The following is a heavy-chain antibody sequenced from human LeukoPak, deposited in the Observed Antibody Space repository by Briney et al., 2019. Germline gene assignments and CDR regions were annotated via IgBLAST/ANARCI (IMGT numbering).Heavy chain of an antibody. Sequence: PGGSLRLSCAASGFTFSSYSMNWVRQAPGKGLEWVSCISSSSSYIYYADSVKGRFTISRDNAKNSLYLQMNSLRAEDTAVYYCARGAYSGYGSETGVNYFDYWGQGTLVTVSS. CDR2: ISSSSSYI. CDR1: GFTFSSYS. CDR3: ARGAYSGYGSETGVNYFDY. D-gene: IGHD5-12*01. J-gene: IGHJ4*02. V-gene: IGHV3-21*01.